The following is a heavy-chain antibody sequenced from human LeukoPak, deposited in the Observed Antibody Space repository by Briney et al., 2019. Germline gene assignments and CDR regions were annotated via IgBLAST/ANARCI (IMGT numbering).Heavy chain of an antibody. J-gene: IGHJ4*02. V-gene: IGHV3-30*18. CDR1: GFTFSSYS. D-gene: IGHD1-1*01. Sequence: GGSLRLSCAASGFTFSSYSMNWVRQAPGKGLEWVALISYDGSNKYYADSVKGRFIISRDNSKNTLYLQMNSLRAEDTAVYYCAKVGNNWDFDYWGQGTLVTVSS. CDR2: ISYDGSNK. CDR3: AKVGNNWDFDY.